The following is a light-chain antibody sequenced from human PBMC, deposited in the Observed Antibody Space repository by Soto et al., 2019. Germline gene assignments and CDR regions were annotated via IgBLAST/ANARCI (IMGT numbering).Light chain of an antibody. CDR2: DAS. V-gene: IGKV3-11*01. J-gene: IGKJ1*01. CDR3: QQRSNWPPWT. Sequence: EIVLTQSPATLSLSPGERATLSCRASQSVSSYLAWYQQKPGQAPRLLIYDASNRATGIPARFSGSGSGTDFTLTISSLEPEDFXVYYCQQRSNWPPWTF. CDR1: QSVSSY.